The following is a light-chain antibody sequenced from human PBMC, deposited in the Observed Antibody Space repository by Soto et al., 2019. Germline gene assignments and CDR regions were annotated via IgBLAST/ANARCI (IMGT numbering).Light chain of an antibody. CDR3: CSYAGTYTYV. CDR1: SSDVGGYNY. J-gene: IGLJ1*01. Sequence: QSALTQPRSVSGSPGQSVTISCTGTSSDVGGYNYVSWYQHHPGRAPKLMICDVSKRPSGVPDRFSGSKSGNTASLTISGLHAEDEADYYCCSYAGTYTYVFGTGTKVTVL. CDR2: DVS. V-gene: IGLV2-11*01.